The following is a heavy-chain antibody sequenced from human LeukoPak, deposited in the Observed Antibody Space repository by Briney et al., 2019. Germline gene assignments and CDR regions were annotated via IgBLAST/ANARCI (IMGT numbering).Heavy chain of an antibody. J-gene: IGHJ3*02. Sequence: KPSEALSLTCTVSGGSISSSSYYWGWIRQPPGKGLEWIGSIYYSGSTYYNPSLKSRVTISVDTSKNQFSLKLSSVTAADTAVYYCASVGILGVVTHDAFDIWGQGTMVTVSS. D-gene: IGHD3-3*02. CDR3: ASVGILGVVTHDAFDI. CDR2: IYYSGST. V-gene: IGHV4-39*01. CDR1: GGSISSSSYY.